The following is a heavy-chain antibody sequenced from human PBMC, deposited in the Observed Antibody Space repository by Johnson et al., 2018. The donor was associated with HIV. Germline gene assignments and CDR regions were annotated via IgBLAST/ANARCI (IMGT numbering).Heavy chain of an antibody. CDR1: GFTFSNYA. CDR3: ARAIAPYTYYLEGDALDI. V-gene: IGHV3-23*04. D-gene: IGHD4-11*01. CDR2: IGASAYRT. J-gene: IGHJ3*02. Sequence: VQLVESGGGLVQPGGSLRLSCTASGFTFSNYAMTWVRQAPGKGLEWVSSIGASAYRTYSADSVEGRFTISRDNSKNTMYLEMNSMGPGDTAVYYCARAIAPYTYYLEGDALDIWGQGTVVTVSS.